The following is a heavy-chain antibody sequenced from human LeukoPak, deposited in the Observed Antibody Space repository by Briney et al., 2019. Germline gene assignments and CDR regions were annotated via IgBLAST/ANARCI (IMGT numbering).Heavy chain of an antibody. CDR2: IYYSGST. CDR3: ARHVLVVAATLGWFDA. J-gene: IGHJ5*02. Sequence: SETLSLTCTVSGGSISSYYWSWIRQPPGKGLEWIGYIYYSGSTNYNPSLKSRVTVSVDTSKNQFSLKLSSLTAADTAVYYCARHVLVVAATLGWFDAWGQGTLVTVSS. D-gene: IGHD2-15*01. V-gene: IGHV4-59*08. CDR1: GGSISSYY.